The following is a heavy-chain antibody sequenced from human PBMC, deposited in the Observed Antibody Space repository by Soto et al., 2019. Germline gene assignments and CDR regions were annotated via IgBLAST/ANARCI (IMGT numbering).Heavy chain of an antibody. D-gene: IGHD1-26*01. Sequence: SETLSLTCNVSGDSIGRFYWSWIRQSAEKGLEWIGRVYSTGGTAYNPALKGRVTISLDRSNNHVSLEMNSVTAADTAVYFCARDLSGTGLDIWGRGPRVTVSS. CDR2: VYSTGGT. CDR3: ARDLSGTGLDI. CDR1: GDSIGRFY. V-gene: IGHV4-4*07. J-gene: IGHJ6*02.